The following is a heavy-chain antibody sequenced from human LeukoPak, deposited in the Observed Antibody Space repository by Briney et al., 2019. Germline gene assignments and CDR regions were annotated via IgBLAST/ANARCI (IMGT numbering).Heavy chain of an antibody. CDR2: INPNSGGT. CDR3: ARYYYDSSGYYQQSGYYYYMDV. D-gene: IGHD3-22*01. CDR1: GYTFTGYY. Sequence: ASVEVSCKASGYTFTGYYMHWVRQAPGQGLEWMGWINPNSGGTNYAQKFQGRVTVTRDTSISTAYMELSRLRSDDTAVYYCARYYYDSSGYYQQSGYYYYMDVWGKGTTVTVSS. V-gene: IGHV1-2*02. J-gene: IGHJ6*03.